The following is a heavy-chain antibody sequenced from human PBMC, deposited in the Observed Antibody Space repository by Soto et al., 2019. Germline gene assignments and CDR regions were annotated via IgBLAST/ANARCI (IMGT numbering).Heavy chain of an antibody. J-gene: IGHJ4*02. CDR2: IKQDGSEK. CDR3: ATSRTFDY. Sequence: EVQLVESGGGLVQPGGSLRLSCAASEFTFSSYWMSWVRQVPGKGLEWVANIKQDGSEKYFVDSVKGRFTISRDNAKNSLYLQMNGLRAEDTAVYYCATSRTFDYWGQGTLVTVSS. CDR1: EFTFSSYW. V-gene: IGHV3-7*01.